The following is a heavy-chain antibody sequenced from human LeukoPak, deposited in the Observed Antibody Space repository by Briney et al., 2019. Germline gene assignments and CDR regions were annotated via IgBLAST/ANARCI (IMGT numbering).Heavy chain of an antibody. J-gene: IGHJ5*02. V-gene: IGHV4-34*01. CDR3: ARNPLRSWFDP. CDR2: INHSEST. D-gene: IGHD2-15*01. CDR1: GGSFSGYY. Sequence: SETLSLTCAVYGGSFSGYYWSWIRQPPGKGLEWIGEINHSESTNYNPSLKSRATISVDTSKNQFSLKLSSVTAADTAVYYCARNPLRSWFDPWGQGTLVTVSS.